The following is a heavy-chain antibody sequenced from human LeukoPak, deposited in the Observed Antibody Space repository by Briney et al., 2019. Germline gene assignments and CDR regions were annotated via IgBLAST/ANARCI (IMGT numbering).Heavy chain of an antibody. D-gene: IGHD2-21*02. Sequence: ASVKVSCKASGYSFTIYCISWVRQAPGQGLEWMALISPYDGDTNYAQNFEGRVTMTTETSTSTAYMELRSLRYDDTAIYYCARDYCTRGGDCYKEDLFDPWGQGTLVTVSS. J-gene: IGHJ5*02. CDR1: GYSFTIYC. CDR3: ARDYCTRGGDCYKEDLFDP. CDR2: ISPYDGDT. V-gene: IGHV1-18*01.